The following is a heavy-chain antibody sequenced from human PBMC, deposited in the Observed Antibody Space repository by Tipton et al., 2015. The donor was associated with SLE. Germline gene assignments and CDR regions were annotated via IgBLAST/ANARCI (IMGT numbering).Heavy chain of an antibody. CDR3: ARETAGGNFDY. J-gene: IGHJ4*02. CDR2: INHSGTT. D-gene: IGHD3-10*01. CDR1: GGSFSGYY. Sequence: TLSLTCAVYGGSFSGYYWSWIRQPPGKGLEWIGEINHSGTTNYNPSLKSRATISVDTSKNQFSLKLSSVTAADTAVYYCARETAGGNFDYWGQGTLVAVPS. V-gene: IGHV4-34*01.